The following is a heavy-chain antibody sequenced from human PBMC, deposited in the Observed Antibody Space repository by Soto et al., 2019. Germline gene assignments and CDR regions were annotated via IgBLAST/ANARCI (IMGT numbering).Heavy chain of an antibody. CDR2: IIPIFGTA. D-gene: IGHD3-10*01. V-gene: IGHV1-69*06. CDR3: AREGYYGSGSLGFYYGMDV. J-gene: IGHJ6*02. Sequence: QMQLVQSGAEVKKPGSSVKVSCKASGGTFSSYAISWVRQAPGQGLEWMGGIIPIFGTANYAQKFQGRVTITADKSTSTAYMELSSLRSEDTAVYYCAREGYYGSGSLGFYYGMDVWGQGTTVTVSS. CDR1: GGTFSSYA.